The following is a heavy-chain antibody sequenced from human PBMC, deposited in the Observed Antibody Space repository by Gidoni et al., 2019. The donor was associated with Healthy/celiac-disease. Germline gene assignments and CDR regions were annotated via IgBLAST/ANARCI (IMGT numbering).Heavy chain of an antibody. D-gene: IGHD3-22*01. CDR3: AKRDSSGDDAFDI. J-gene: IGHJ3*02. V-gene: IGHV3-23*01. Sequence: EVQRLESGGGLVQPGASLRLCCPASGLTFTSYATGWVRQAPGKGLEWVPAISGSGGSTYYAASVKGRFTISRDNSKNTLYLQMNSLRAEDTAVYYCAKRDSSGDDAFDIWGQGTMVTVSS. CDR2: ISGSGGST. CDR1: GLTFTSYA.